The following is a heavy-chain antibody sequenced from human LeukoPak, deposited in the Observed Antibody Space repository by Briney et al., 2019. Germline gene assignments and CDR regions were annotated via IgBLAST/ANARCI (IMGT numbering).Heavy chain of an antibody. V-gene: IGHV1-18*01. CDR1: GYTFTSYG. Sequence: ASVKVSCKASGYTFTSYGISWVRQAPGQGLEWMGWISAYNGNTNYAQKLQGRVTMTTDTSTSTAYMELRSLRSDDTAVYYCARDYERHAMVRGPFDYWGQGTLVTVSS. CDR3: ARDYERHAMVRGPFDY. J-gene: IGHJ4*02. CDR2: ISAYNGNT. D-gene: IGHD3-10*01.